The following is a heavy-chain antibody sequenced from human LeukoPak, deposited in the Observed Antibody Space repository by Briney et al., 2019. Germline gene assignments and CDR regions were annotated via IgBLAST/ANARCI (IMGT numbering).Heavy chain of an antibody. D-gene: IGHD6-19*01. V-gene: IGHV1-69*04. CDR2: IIPILGIA. Sequence: ASVKVSCKASGGTFSSYAIIWVRQAPGQGLEWMGRIIPILGIANYAQKFQGRVTITADKSTSTAYMELSSLRSEDTAVYYCARAGRSGARHDAFDIWGQGTMVTVSS. J-gene: IGHJ3*02. CDR1: GGTFSSYA. CDR3: ARAGRSGARHDAFDI.